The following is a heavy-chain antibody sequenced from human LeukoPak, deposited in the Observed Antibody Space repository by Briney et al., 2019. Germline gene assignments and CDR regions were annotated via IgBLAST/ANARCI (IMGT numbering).Heavy chain of an antibody. Sequence: SETLSLTCTVSGDSFSSHYWSWIRQPPGKGLEWIGYISYSGSADYNPSLKSRVTISEGTSKNQFSLKLTSVIAADTAVYYCARDNSGYSVGYFDYWGQGALVTVSS. CDR3: ARDNSGYSVGYFDY. V-gene: IGHV4-59*11. CDR1: GDSFSSHY. J-gene: IGHJ4*02. CDR2: ISYSGSA. D-gene: IGHD5/OR15-5a*01.